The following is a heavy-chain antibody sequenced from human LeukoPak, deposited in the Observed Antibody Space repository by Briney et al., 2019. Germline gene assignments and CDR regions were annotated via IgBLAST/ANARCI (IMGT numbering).Heavy chain of an antibody. Sequence: GASVKVSCKASGYTFTSYGISWVRQAPGQGLEWMGWTSAYNGNTNYAQKLQGRVTMTTDTSTSTAYMELRSLRSDDTAVYYCARSVPYCSGGSCTVFDYWGQGTLVTVSS. CDR3: ARSVPYCSGGSCTVFDY. CDR2: TSAYNGNT. CDR1: GYTFTSYG. V-gene: IGHV1-18*01. D-gene: IGHD2-15*01. J-gene: IGHJ4*02.